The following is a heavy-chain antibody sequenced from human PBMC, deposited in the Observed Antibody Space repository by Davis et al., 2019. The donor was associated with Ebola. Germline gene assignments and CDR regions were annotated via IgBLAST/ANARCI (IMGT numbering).Heavy chain of an antibody. Sequence: HTGGSLRLSCAASGFTFNTFWMHWVRQVPGKGLVWVSRINSDGSSASYADSVKGRFTISRDNAKNTVFLQMNNLRAEDTALYYCAKGRYQLLLSPGMDVWGQGTTVTVSS. D-gene: IGHD2-2*01. CDR2: INSDGSSA. CDR1: GFTFNTFW. V-gene: IGHV3-74*01. J-gene: IGHJ6*02. CDR3: AKGRYQLLLSPGMDV.